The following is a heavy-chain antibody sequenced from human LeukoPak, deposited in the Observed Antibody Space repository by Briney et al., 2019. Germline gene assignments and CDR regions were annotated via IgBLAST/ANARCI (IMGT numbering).Heavy chain of an antibody. D-gene: IGHD3-9*01. CDR1: GFTFSSYE. V-gene: IGHV4-34*10. J-gene: IGHJ4*02. CDR2: IFHNGNA. CDR3: AKTKLDWLLFDF. Sequence: PGGSLRLSCAASGFTFSSYEMNWVRQSPEKGLEWIGSIFHNGNAFYSPSLQSRGTMSLDTSKSQFYLRLTSVTAADTALYYCAKTKLDWLLFDFWGQGILVTVSS.